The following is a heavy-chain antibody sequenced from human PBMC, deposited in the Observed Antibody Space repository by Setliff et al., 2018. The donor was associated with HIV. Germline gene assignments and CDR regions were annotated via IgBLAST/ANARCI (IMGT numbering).Heavy chain of an antibody. V-gene: IGHV4-59*11. J-gene: IGHJ4*02. CDR2: IYYSGSP. CDR1: GGSISSHY. Sequence: LSLTCTVSGGSISSHYWTWIRQPPGKELEWIGSIYYSGSPNYNPSLKSRVTMSVDTSKNQFSLKLTSVTAADTAVYFCARTDHTSSSDFWGQGTLVTVSS. CDR3: ARTDHTSSSDF. D-gene: IGHD6-6*01.